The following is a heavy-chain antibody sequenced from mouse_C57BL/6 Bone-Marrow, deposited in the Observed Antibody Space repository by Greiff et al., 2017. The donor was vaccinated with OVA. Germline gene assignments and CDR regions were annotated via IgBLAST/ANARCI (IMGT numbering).Heavy chain of an antibody. V-gene: IGHV2-6*03. Sequence: VKLVESGPGLVAPSQSLSITCTVSGFSLTSYGVHWVRQPPGKGLEWLVVIWSDGSTTYNSALKSRLSISKDNSKSQVFLKMNSLQTDDTAMYYCTRSYYGSSYGGFAYWGQGTLVTVSA. D-gene: IGHD1-1*01. CDR1: GFSLTSYG. CDR2: IWSDGST. CDR3: TRSYYGSSYGGFAY. J-gene: IGHJ3*01.